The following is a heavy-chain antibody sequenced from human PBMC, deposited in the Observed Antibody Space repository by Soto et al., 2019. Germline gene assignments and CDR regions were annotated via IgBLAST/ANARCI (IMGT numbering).Heavy chain of an antibody. CDR3: ARSITMLRGAKSYFDY. Sequence: QVQLVQSGGEVKKPGASVKVSCKASGYTFTSHSIHWVRQAPGQRLEWLGWINAGNGDTKYSQKFQGRVTITRDTSASTSYMEMSTLTSEDTALYYCARSITMLRGAKSYFDYWGQGTLVTVSS. J-gene: IGHJ4*02. CDR2: INAGNGDT. V-gene: IGHV1-3*01. D-gene: IGHD3-10*01. CDR1: GYTFTSHS.